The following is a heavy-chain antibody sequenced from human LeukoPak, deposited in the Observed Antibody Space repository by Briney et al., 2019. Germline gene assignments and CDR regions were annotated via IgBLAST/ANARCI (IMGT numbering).Heavy chain of an antibody. V-gene: IGHV3-49*03. CDR1: GFTFGDYA. D-gene: IGHD6-13*01. Sequence: PGGSLRLSCTASGFTFGDYAMSWFRQAPGKGLEWVGFIRSKAYGGTTEYAASVKGRFTISRDDSKSIAYLQMNSLKTEDTAVYYCTRDPRYSSSWYIRVYAFDIWGQGTMVTVSS. CDR3: TRDPRYSSSWYIRVYAFDI. CDR2: IRSKAYGGTT. J-gene: IGHJ3*02.